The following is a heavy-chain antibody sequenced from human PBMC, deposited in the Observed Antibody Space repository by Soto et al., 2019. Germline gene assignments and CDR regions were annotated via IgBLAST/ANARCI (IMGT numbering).Heavy chain of an antibody. V-gene: IGHV3-33*01. D-gene: IGHD3-10*01. CDR1: GFTFSSYG. CDR3: ARDRGSGIWVSGNYYMDV. Sequence: QVQLVESGGGVVLPGRSLRLSCAAFGFTFSSYGMHCVRQAPGKGLAWVAVIWYDGSNKYYADSVKGRFTISRDNSKNTLYLQMNSLRAEYRAVYYCARDRGSGIWVSGNYYMDVWGKGTTVTVSS. CDR2: IWYDGSNK. J-gene: IGHJ6*03.